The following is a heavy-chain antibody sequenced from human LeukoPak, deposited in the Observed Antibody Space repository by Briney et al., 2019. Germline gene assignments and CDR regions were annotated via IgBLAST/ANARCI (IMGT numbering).Heavy chain of an antibody. D-gene: IGHD2-15*01. Sequence: ASVKVSCKASGYTFTGYYMHWVRQAPGQGLEWMGWINPDSGGTNYAQKFQGRVTMTRDTSISTAYMELSRLRSDDTAVYYCARGRLVAATSWFDPWGQGTLVTVSS. J-gene: IGHJ5*02. CDR3: ARGRLVAATSWFDP. V-gene: IGHV1-2*02. CDR1: GYTFTGYY. CDR2: INPDSGGT.